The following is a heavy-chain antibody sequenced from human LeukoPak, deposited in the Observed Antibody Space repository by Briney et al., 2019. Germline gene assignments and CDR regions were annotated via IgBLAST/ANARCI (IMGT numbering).Heavy chain of an antibody. CDR3: ARGRAGNYYNHNDY. V-gene: IGHV3-74*01. CDR2: INSDGSGT. J-gene: IGHJ4*01. Sequence: GGSLRLSCAASGFTFSSYWMHWVRQVPGKGLVWVSRINSDGSGTSYAGSVKGRFTISRDNAKSTLYLQMNSLRAEDTAVYYCARGRAGNYYNHNDYWGQGTLVTVSS. CDR1: GFTFSSYW. D-gene: IGHD3-10*01.